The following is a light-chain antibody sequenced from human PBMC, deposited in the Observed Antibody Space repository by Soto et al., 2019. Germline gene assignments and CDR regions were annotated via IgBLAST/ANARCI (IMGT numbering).Light chain of an antibody. V-gene: IGKV1-5*01. CDR2: DVS. J-gene: IGKJ2*01. Sequence: DIQMTQSPSTLASSVGDTVTMTCRSSSKWLAWYQKKPGKAPQLLIYDVSNLERGVPPRFSGSTSGAESTLTITGLQPDDLGTYYYQHTTDFTFGQGTKVEIK. CDR1: SSSKW. CDR3: QHTTDFT.